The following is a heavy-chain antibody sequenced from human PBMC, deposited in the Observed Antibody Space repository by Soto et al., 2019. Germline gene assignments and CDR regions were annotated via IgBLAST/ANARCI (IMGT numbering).Heavy chain of an antibody. Sequence: QVQLVQSGAEVKKPGSSVKVSCKASGGTFSSYAISWVRQAPGQGLEWMGGIIPIFGTANYAQKFQGRVTITADESTSTAYMERSSLRSEDTAVYYWARHVPAAGYYSGMDVWGQGTTVTVSS. V-gene: IGHV1-69*12. CDR1: GGTFSSYA. J-gene: IGHJ6*01. CDR3: ARHVPAAGYYSGMDV. CDR2: IIPIFGTA. D-gene: IGHD2-2*01.